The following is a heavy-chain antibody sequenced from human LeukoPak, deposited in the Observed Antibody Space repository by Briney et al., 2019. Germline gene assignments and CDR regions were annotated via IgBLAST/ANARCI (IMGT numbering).Heavy chain of an antibody. CDR1: GGSISSSSYY. CDR2: IYYSGST. J-gene: IGHJ5*02. CDR3: ARQASIVVVPAASTEWFDP. D-gene: IGHD2-2*01. Sequence: PSETLSLTCTVSGGSISSSSYYWGWIRQPPGKGLEWIGSIYYSGSTYYTPSLKSRVTISVDTSKNQFSLKLGSVTAADTAVYYCARQASIVVVPAASTEWFDPWGQGTLVTVSS. V-gene: IGHV4-39*01.